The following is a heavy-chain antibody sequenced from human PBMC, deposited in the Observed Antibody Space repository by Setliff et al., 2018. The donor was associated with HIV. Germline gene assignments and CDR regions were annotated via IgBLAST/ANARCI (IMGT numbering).Heavy chain of an antibody. CDR1: GYTFTTYW. V-gene: IGHV5-51*01. CDR3: ARGPHYYDSSGYFNY. CDR2: IYPGDSDT. Sequence: PGESLKISCKGSGYTFTTYWIGWVRQMPGKGLEWMGIIYPGDSDTRYSPSFQGQVTFSADKSISTAYLQWSSLKASDTAMYYCARGPHYYDSSGYFNYWGQGTLVTVSS. D-gene: IGHD3-22*01. J-gene: IGHJ4*02.